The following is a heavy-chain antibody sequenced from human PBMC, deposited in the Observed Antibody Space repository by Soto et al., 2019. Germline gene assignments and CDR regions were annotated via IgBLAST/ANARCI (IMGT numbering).Heavy chain of an antibody. V-gene: IGHV4-34*01. CDR2: INHSGST. CDR3: ARDKITGLFDY. J-gene: IGHJ4*02. Sequence: QVQLQQWGAGLLKPSETLSLTCAVYGGSFSGYYWTWIRQPPGTGLEWIVEINHSGSTNYNPSLKSRGTISVDTSKNQFSLRLTSVTAADTAVYCCARDKITGLFDYWGQGTLVTVSS. CDR1: GGSFSGYY. D-gene: IGHD2-8*02.